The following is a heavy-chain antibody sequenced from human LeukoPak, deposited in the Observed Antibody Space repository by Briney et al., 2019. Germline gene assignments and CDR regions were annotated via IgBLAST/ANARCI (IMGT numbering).Heavy chain of an antibody. D-gene: IGHD3-16*01. V-gene: IGHV3-30-3*01. Sequence: PGGSLRLSCAASGFTFSSYAMHWVRQAPGKGLEWVAVISYDGSNKYYADSVKGRFTISRDNSKNTLYLQMNSLRAEDTAVYYCAREGRRGAFDIWGQGTMVTVSS. CDR3: AREGRRGAFDI. J-gene: IGHJ3*02. CDR1: GFTFSSYA. CDR2: ISYDGSNK.